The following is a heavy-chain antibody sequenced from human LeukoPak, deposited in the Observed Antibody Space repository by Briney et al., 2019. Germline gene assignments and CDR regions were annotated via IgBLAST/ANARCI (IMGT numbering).Heavy chain of an antibody. J-gene: IGHJ4*02. D-gene: IGHD4-17*01. CDR1: GFTFSNAW. CDR2: IKSKTDGGTT. V-gene: IGHV3-15*01. Sequence: GGSLRLSCAASGFTFSNAWMSWVRQAPGKGLEWVGRIKSKTDGGTTDYAAPVKGRFTISRDDSKNTLYLQMNSLKTEDTAVYYCTTDPYGYGDNYFDYWGQGTLVTVSS. CDR3: TTDPYGYGDNYFDY.